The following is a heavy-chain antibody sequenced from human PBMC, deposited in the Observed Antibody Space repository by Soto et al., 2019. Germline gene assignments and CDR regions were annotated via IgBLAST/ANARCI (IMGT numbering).Heavy chain of an antibody. Sequence: QVQLQESGPGLVKPSETLSLSCSVSGGSISGHHWSWVRRTPGKGLEWIGYMYYSGSTNYNPSLKSRVTISVDTSKNHFSLRLTSVTAADTAVYYCARGPYYDLIWNYYYMDVWGKGTTVTVSS. CDR1: GGSISGHH. D-gene: IGHD3-16*01. V-gene: IGHV4-59*08. CDR3: ARGPYYDLIWNYYYMDV. J-gene: IGHJ6*03. CDR2: MYYSGST.